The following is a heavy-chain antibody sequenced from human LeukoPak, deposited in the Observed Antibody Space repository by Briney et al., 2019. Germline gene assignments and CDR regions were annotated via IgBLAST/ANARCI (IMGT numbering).Heavy chain of an antibody. D-gene: IGHD3-22*01. Sequence: PSETLSLTCTVSGYSISSGYYWGWIRQPPGKGREWIGEINHSGSTNYNPSLKSRVTISVDTSKNQFSLKLSSVTAADTAVYYCARHYYDSSGYYIDNWFDPWGQGTLVTVSS. CDR2: INHSGST. J-gene: IGHJ5*02. CDR1: GYSISSGYY. CDR3: ARHYYDSSGYYIDNWFDP. V-gene: IGHV4-38-2*02.